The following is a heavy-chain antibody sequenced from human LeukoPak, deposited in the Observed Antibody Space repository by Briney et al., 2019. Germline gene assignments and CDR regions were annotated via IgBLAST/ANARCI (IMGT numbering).Heavy chain of an antibody. J-gene: IGHJ4*02. CDR3: ARDRAHRDYFDY. Sequence: PGGSLRLSCAASGFTFSSYEMNWVRQAPGKGLEWVSYISDRGTIYYADSVKGRFTISRDNAKNSLYLQMNSLRAEDTAVYYCARDRAHRDYFDYWGQGTLVTVSS. V-gene: IGHV3-48*03. CDR2: ISDRGTI. CDR1: GFTFSSYE.